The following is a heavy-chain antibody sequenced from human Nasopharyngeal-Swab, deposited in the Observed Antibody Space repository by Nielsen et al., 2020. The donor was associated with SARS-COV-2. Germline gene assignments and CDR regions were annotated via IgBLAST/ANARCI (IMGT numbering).Heavy chain of an antibody. CDR1: GGPISSGGYY. CDR3: ARILTMFGVVASYYFDY. Sequence: SETLSLTCTLSGGPISSGGYYWSWIRQHPGNGLEWIGYTYYSGSTYYNPSLKSRVTTSVDTSKNQFSLKLSSVTAADTAVYYCARILTMFGVVASYYFDYWGQGTLVTVSS. J-gene: IGHJ4*02. D-gene: IGHD3-3*01. CDR2: TYYSGST. V-gene: IGHV4-31*03.